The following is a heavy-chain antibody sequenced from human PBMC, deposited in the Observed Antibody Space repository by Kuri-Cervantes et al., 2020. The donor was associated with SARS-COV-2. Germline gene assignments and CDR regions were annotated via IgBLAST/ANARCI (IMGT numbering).Heavy chain of an antibody. J-gene: IGHJ6*02. CDR3: ARGRGEGYCSGGSCYPGGKYYYYYYGMDV. CDR2: IYHSGST. Sequence: SETLSLTCTVSGGSISSGDYYWSWVRQPPGKGLEWIGEIYHSGSTNYNPSLKSRVTISVDKSKNQFSLKLSSVTAADTAVYYCARGRGEGYCSGGSCYPGGKYYYYYYGMDVWGQGTTVTVSS. D-gene: IGHD2-15*01. V-gene: IGHV4-4*02. CDR1: GGSISSGDYY.